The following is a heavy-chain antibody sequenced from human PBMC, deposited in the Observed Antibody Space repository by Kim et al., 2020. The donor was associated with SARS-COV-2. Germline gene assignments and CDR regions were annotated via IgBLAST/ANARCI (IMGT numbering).Heavy chain of an antibody. D-gene: IGHD3-22*01. CDR2: TNGDGSTT. CDR1: GFTFRTYW. J-gene: IGHJ4*02. V-gene: IGHV3-74*01. CDR3: ARRYYDSRGYYYFDS. Sequence: GGSLRLSCAASGFTFRTYWMHWVRQAPGKGLVWVSRTNGDGSTTNYAVSVKGRFTISRDNAKNTLYLQLNSLRAEDTAIYYCARRYYDSRGYYYFDSWGQGTLVTVSS.